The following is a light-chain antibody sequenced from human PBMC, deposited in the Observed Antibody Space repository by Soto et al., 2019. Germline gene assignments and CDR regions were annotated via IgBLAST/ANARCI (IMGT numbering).Light chain of an antibody. V-gene: IGKV3-20*01. CDR2: GAS. CDR1: QSVTSTY. Sequence: EIVLTQSPGTLSLSPGERATLSCRPSQSVTSTYLAWYQQKPGQAPRLLVFGASRRASGVPDRFSGSGSGTDFTLTISRLESEDFGVYYCHQYANSPWTFVQGTKVEIK. CDR3: HQYANSPWT. J-gene: IGKJ1*01.